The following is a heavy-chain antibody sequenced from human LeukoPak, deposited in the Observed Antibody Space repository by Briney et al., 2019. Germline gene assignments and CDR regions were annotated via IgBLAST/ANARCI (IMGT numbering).Heavy chain of an antibody. D-gene: IGHD6-13*01. J-gene: IGHJ4*02. CDR2: ISSSGSYI. CDR3: AREDASSWDY. Sequence: GGSLRLSCAASGFTFSIYSMDWVRQAPGKGLEWVSSISSSGSYIYYADSLKGQFTISRDNAKNSLYLQMNSLRAEDTAVYYCAREDASSWDYWGQGILVTVSS. V-gene: IGHV3-21*01. CDR1: GFTFSIYS.